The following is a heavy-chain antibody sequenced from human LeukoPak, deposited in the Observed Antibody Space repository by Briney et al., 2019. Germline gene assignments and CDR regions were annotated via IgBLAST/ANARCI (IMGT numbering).Heavy chain of an antibody. V-gene: IGHV4-39*07. D-gene: IGHD3-10*01. CDR3: ARVVRHPVYYYYYYMDV. J-gene: IGHJ6*03. Sequence: SETLSLTCTVSGGSISSSSYYWGWIRQPPGKGLEWIGSIYYSGSTYYNPSLKGRVTISVDTSKNQFSLKLSSVTAADTAVYYCARVVRHPVYYYYYYMDVWGKGTTVTVSS. CDR2: IYYSGST. CDR1: GGSISSSSYY.